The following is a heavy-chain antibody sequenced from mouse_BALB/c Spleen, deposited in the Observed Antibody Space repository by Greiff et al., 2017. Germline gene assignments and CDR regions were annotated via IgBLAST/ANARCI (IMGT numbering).Heavy chain of an antibody. CDR1: GFTFSDYY. J-gene: IGHJ4*01. D-gene: IGHD6-1*01. Sequence: VQLKQSGGGLVKPGGSLKLSCAASGFTFSDYYMYWVRQTPEKRLEWVATISDGGSYTYYPDSVKGRFTISRDNAKNNLYLQMSSLKSEDTAMYYCARGKILYYYAMDYWGQGTSVTVSS. CDR3: ARGKILYYYAMDY. CDR2: ISDGGSYT. V-gene: IGHV5-4*02.